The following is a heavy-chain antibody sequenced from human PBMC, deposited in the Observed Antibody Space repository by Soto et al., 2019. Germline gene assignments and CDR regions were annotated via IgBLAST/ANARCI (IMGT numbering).Heavy chain of an antibody. Sequence: GGSLRLSCAASGFTFSSYGMHWVRQAPSKGLEWVAVIWYDGSNKYYADSVKGRFTISRDNSKNTLYLQMNSLRAEDTAVYYCARDKMTVTPDYGMDVWGQGTTVTVSS. V-gene: IGHV3-33*01. CDR3: ARDKMTVTPDYGMDV. CDR1: GFTFSSYG. J-gene: IGHJ6*02. CDR2: IWYDGSNK. D-gene: IGHD4-4*01.